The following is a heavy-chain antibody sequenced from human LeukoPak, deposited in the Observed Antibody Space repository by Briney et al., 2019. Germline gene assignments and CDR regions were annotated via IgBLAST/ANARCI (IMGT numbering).Heavy chain of an antibody. CDR2: ISSSSSYT. Sequence: AGGSLRLSCAASGFTFSSYAMSWVRQAPGKGLEWVSYISSSSSYTNYADSVKGRFTISRDNAKNSLYLQMNSLRAEDTAVYYCASGDIPHWGQGTLVTVSS. CDR3: ASGDIPH. J-gene: IGHJ4*02. CDR1: GFTFSSYA. V-gene: IGHV3-11*03. D-gene: IGHD2-15*01.